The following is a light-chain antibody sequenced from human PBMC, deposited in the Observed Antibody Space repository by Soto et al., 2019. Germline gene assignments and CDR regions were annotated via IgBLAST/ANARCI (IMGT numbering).Light chain of an antibody. J-gene: IGLJ1*01. V-gene: IGLV2-14*01. CDR3: SSYTSSSTLLYV. Sequence: QSALTQPASVSGSPGQSITISCIVTSSDVGGYNYVSWYQQHPGKAPKLMIYDVSNRPSGVSNRFSGSKSGNTASLTISGLQAEHEADYYCSSYTSSSTLLYVFGTGTKVTVL. CDR1: SSDVGGYNY. CDR2: DVS.